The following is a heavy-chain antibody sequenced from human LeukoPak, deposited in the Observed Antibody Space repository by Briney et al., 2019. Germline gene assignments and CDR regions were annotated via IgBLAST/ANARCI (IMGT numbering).Heavy chain of an antibody. CDR3: AKDWSYYGSGSYYFPGNWFDA. CDR2: ISGSGGST. J-gene: IGHJ5*02. D-gene: IGHD3-10*01. CDR1: GFTFSSYA. V-gene: IGHV3-23*01. Sequence: GGSLRLSCAASGFTFSSYAMSWVRQAPGKGLEWVSAISGSGGSTYYADSVKGRFTISRDNSKNTLYLQTNRLRAEDTAVYYCAKDWSYYGSGSYYFPGNWFDAWGQGTLVTVSS.